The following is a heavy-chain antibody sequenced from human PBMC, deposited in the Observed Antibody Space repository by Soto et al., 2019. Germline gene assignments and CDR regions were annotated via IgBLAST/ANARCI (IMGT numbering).Heavy chain of an antibody. CDR3: ARDFWSGYYYFDY. CDR2: INAGNGNT. Sequence: ASVKVSCKASGYTFTSYAMHWVRQAPGQRLEWMGWINAGNGNTKYSQKFQGRVTITRDTSASTAYMELSSLRSEDTAVYYCARDFWSGYYYFDYWGQGNLVTFSS. V-gene: IGHV1-3*01. CDR1: GYTFTSYA. J-gene: IGHJ4*02. D-gene: IGHD3-3*01.